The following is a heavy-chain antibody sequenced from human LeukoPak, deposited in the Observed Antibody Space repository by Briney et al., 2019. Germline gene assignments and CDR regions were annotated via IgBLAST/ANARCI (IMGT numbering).Heavy chain of an antibody. CDR2: ISRTENT. V-gene: IGHV4-4*02. CDR1: GGSISSSDW. CDR3: ATTRLSYVAVEY. Sequence: PSETLSLTCAISGGSISSSDWWTWVRQSPGEGLEWIGEISRTENTNYNPSLMTRVTISMDKSKNQFSLSLKSVTAADTAIYYCATTRLSYVAVEYWGQGTLLIVSS. J-gene: IGHJ4*02. D-gene: IGHD2-21*01.